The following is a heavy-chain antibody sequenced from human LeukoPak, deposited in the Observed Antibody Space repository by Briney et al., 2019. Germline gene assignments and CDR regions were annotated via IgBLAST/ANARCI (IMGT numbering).Heavy chain of an antibody. Sequence: GGSLRLSCAASGFTFSSYAMSWVRQAPGKGLGWVSAISGSGGSTYYADSVKGRFTISRDTSKTTLYLQMNSLRAEDTAVYYCAKDNKWLRPLGYFDYWGQGTLVTVSS. D-gene: IGHD5-12*01. CDR1: GFTFSSYA. CDR2: ISGSGGST. V-gene: IGHV3-23*01. J-gene: IGHJ4*02. CDR3: AKDNKWLRPLGYFDY.